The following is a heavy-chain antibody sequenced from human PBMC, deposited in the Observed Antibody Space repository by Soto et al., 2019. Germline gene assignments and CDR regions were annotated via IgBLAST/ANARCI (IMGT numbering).Heavy chain of an antibody. Sequence: SETLSLTCTVSGGSISSGGYYWSWIRQHPGKGLEWIGYIYYSGSTYYNPSLKSRVTISVDTSKNQFSLKLSSVTAADTAVYYCAREVRGYFTNGVCNDDAFDIWGQGTMVTVSS. CDR3: AREVRGYFTNGVCNDDAFDI. CDR2: IYYSGST. CDR1: GGSISSGGYY. V-gene: IGHV4-31*03. D-gene: IGHD2-8*01. J-gene: IGHJ3*02.